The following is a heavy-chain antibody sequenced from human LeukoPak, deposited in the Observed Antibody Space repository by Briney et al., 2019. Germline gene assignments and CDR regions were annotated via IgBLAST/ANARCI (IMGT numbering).Heavy chain of an antibody. CDR3: AGGSAGVLGRLFDY. V-gene: IGHV4-34*01. CDR2: INHSGST. J-gene: IGHJ4*02. CDR1: GGSFSGYY. Sequence: SETLSLTCAVYGGSFSGYYWSWIRQPPGKGLEWIGEINHSGSTNYNPSLKSRVTISVDTSKNQFSLKLSSVTAADTAVYYCAGGSAGVLGRLFDYWGQGTLVTVSS. D-gene: IGHD6-19*01.